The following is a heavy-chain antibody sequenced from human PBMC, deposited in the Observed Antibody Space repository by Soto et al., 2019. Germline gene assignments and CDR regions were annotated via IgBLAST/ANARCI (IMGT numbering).Heavy chain of an antibody. Sequence: VQLVESGGGVVQPGRSLRLSCAASGFTFSSYGMHWVRQAPGKGLEWVAVISYDGSNKYYADSVKGRFTISRDNSKNTLYLQMNSLRAEDTAVYYCAKPYCGGDCPFDYWGQGTLVTVSS. J-gene: IGHJ4*02. CDR1: GFTFSSYG. CDR2: ISYDGSNK. CDR3: AKPYCGGDCPFDY. D-gene: IGHD2-21*02. V-gene: IGHV3-30*18.